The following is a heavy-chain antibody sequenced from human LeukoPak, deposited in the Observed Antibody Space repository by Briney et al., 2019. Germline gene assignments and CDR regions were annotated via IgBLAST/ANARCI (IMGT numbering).Heavy chain of an antibody. CDR3: ARGFRGTADY. Sequence: SETLSLTCTVAGGSFSSGGYYWIWIRQHPGKGLEWIGYLYQSGSTYYNPSLKSRVTKSVDTSKNQSSLKQSSVTAADTAVYYCARGFRGTADYWGQGTLVTVSS. CDR1: GGSFSSGGYY. J-gene: IGHJ4*02. CDR2: LYQSGST. V-gene: IGHV4-31*03. D-gene: IGHD1-1*01.